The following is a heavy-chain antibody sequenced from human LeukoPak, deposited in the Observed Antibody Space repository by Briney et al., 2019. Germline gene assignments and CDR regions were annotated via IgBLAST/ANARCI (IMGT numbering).Heavy chain of an antibody. CDR2: IYSGGST. V-gene: IGHV3-66*04. J-gene: IGHJ4*02. CDR1: GFTVSSNY. CDR3: ARHKGYGGKSGPSTLLY. D-gene: IGHD4-23*01. Sequence: PGGSLRLSCAASGFTVSSNYMSWVRQAPGKGLEWVSVIYSGGSTYYADSVKGRFTISRDNSKNTLYLQMNSLRAEDTAVYYCARHKGYGGKSGPSTLLYWGQGTLVTVSS.